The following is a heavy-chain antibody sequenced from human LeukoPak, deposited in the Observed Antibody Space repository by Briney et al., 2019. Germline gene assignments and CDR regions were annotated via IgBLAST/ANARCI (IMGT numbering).Heavy chain of an antibody. Sequence: SETLSLTCVVSGGSVSSSKWWSWVRQPPGKGLEGIGSIYYSGSTYYNPSLKSRVTISVDTSKNQFSLKLSSVTAADTAVYYCASARYYCSSTSCYAGDSWFDPWGQGTLVTVSS. CDR1: GGSVSSSKW. CDR3: ASARYYCSSTSCYAGDSWFDP. D-gene: IGHD2-2*01. V-gene: IGHV4-39*01. CDR2: IYYSGST. J-gene: IGHJ5*02.